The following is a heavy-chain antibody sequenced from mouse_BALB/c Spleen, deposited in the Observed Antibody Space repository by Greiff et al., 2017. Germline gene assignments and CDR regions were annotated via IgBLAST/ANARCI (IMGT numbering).Heavy chain of an antibody. J-gene: IGHJ3*01. Sequence: VQLQQSGAELAKPGASVKMSCKASGYTFTSYWMHWVKQRPGQGLEWIGYINPSTGYTEYNQKFKDKATLTADKSSSTAYMQLSSLTSEDSAVYYCARTRGYGSPWFAYWGQGTLVTVSA. CDR3: ARTRGYGSPWFAY. D-gene: IGHD1-1*01. V-gene: IGHV1-7*01. CDR1: GYTFTSYW. CDR2: INPSTGYT.